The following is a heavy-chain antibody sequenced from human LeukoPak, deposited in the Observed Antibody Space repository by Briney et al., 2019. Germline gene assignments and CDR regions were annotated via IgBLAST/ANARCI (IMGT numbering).Heavy chain of an antibody. Sequence: GGSLSLSCAASGFIFSYHVMNWVRQAPGQGLEWVSTISAGGTYYADSVKGRFTISRDDSKNTLYLQMSSLRTDDTAVYYCAYGGGCSGGTCYYIHHWGRGALVTVSS. J-gene: IGHJ1*01. CDR2: ISAGGT. CDR1: GFIFSYHV. D-gene: IGHD2-15*01. CDR3: AYGGGCSGGTCYYIHH. V-gene: IGHV3-23*01.